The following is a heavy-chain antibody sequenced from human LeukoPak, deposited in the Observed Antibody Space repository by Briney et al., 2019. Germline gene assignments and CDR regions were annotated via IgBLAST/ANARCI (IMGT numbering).Heavy chain of an antibody. Sequence: SETLSLTCTVSGGSINSYYWSWIRQPPGKGLEWIGYIYYSGSTNYNPSLKSRVTISVDTSKNQFSLRLSPATAADTAVYYCARVTGYMTEDYFDYWGQGTLITVSS. D-gene: IGHD6-13*01. J-gene: IGHJ4*02. CDR1: GGSINSYY. CDR2: IYYSGST. V-gene: IGHV4-59*01. CDR3: ARVTGYMTEDYFDY.